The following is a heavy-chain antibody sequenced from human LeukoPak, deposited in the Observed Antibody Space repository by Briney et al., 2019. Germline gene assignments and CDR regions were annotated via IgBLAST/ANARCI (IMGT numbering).Heavy chain of an antibody. V-gene: IGHV2-70*01. Sequence: ESGPSLVKPTQTLTLTCTFSGFSLRTSGMCVSWIRQSPGKALEWLALIDWDDDKYYSTSLKTKLTISKDTSKNQVVLTMTNMDPVYTATYYCARITYDLMRRNYNGMDVWGKGTTVTVSS. CDR2: IDWDDDK. CDR3: ARITYDLMRRNYNGMDV. CDR1: GFSLRTSGMC. J-gene: IGHJ6*04. D-gene: IGHD3-3*01.